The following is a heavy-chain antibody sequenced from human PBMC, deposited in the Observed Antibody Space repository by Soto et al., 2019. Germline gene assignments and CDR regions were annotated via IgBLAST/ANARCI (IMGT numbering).Heavy chain of an antibody. V-gene: IGHV3-33*01. Sequence: VADIWYDGSNKYYADSVKGRFTISRDNSKNTLYLQMNSLRAEDTAVYYCARKGHCSGGSCYQYYYYGMDVWGQGTTVTVSS. J-gene: IGHJ6*02. CDR3: ARKGHCSGGSCYQYYYYGMDV. CDR2: IWYDGSNK. D-gene: IGHD2-15*01.